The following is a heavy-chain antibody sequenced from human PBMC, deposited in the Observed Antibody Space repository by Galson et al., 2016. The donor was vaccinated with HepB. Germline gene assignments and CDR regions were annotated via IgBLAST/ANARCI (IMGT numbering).Heavy chain of an antibody. J-gene: IGHJ4*02. V-gene: IGHV3-53*04. CDR3: ARSIAAGYFDY. D-gene: IGHD6-13*01. Sequence: SLRLSCAASGFTVGSHYMSWIRQAPGKGLEWVSIIYSGGTTYYADSVQGRFAISRHNSENNLYLQMNSLKTEDTAVYYCARSIAAGYFDYWGQGTLVTVSS. CDR2: IYSGGTT. CDR1: GFTVGSHY.